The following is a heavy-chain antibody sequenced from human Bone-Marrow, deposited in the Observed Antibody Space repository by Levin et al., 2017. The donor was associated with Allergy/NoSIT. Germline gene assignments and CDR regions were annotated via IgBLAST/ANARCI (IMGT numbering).Heavy chain of an antibody. D-gene: IGHD3-10*01. V-gene: IGHV3-74*01. CDR2: INSDGSST. CDR1: GFTFSSYW. J-gene: IGHJ4*02. CDR3: ARDLSLWFGLAMYYFDY. Sequence: GGSLRLSCAASGFTFSSYWMHWVRQAPGKGLVWVSRINSDGSSTSYADSVKGRFTISRDNAKNTLYLQMNSLRAEDTAVYYCARDLSLWFGLAMYYFDYWGQGTLVTVSS.